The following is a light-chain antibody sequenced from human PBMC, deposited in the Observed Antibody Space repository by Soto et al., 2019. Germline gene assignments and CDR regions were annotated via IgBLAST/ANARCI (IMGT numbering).Light chain of an antibody. CDR1: QTIRSNY. V-gene: IGKV3-20*01. CDR2: GAS. Sequence: ETVLTQSPGTLSLSPGERATLSCRASQTIRSNYLAWYRQTPGQAPRLLIYGASNRATGIADRFSGSGSGTDFTLIISRLEPEDFALYYCQQYGSSPWTFVHGTKVEIK. CDR3: QQYGSSPWT. J-gene: IGKJ1*01.